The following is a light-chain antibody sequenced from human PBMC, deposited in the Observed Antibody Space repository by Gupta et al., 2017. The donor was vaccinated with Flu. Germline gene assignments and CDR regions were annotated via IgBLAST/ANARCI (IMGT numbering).Light chain of an antibody. V-gene: IGLV1-44*01. Sequence: QSVLTQPPSASGTPGQRVTISCSGSSSNIGINTVNWYQQLPGAAPKLVIFSKNQRPSRVPDRFSGSKSGTSASLTITGLQSEDEADYYCVTWDGSMDVSVFGGGTKITVL. CDR1: SSNIGINT. CDR2: SKN. J-gene: IGLJ3*02. CDR3: VTWDGSMDVSV.